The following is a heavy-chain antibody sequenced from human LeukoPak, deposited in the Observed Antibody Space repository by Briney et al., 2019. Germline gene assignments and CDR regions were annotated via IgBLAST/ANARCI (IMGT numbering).Heavy chain of an antibody. V-gene: IGHV5-51*01. CDR3: ARVDTPVISSSNFDY. Sequence: GESLKISCKGSGYSFTNYWIGWVRQMPGKGLEWMGIIYPGDSDTRYSPSFQGQVTISADKSISTAYLQWSSLKASDTAMYYCARVDTPVISSSNFDYWGQGTLVTVSS. D-gene: IGHD5-18*01. J-gene: IGHJ4*02. CDR1: GYSFTNYW. CDR2: IYPGDSDT.